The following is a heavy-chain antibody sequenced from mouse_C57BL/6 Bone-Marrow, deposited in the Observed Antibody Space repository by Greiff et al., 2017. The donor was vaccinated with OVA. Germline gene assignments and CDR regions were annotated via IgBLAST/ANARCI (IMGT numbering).Heavy chain of an antibody. CDR3: AIPYNGTWFAY. V-gene: IGHV1-74*01. Sequence: QVHVKQSGAELVKPGASVKVSCKASGFTFTSYWMPWVKQSPGQGLEWIGRINSSDSDTNYNQEFKGQVTLTVDKTSSADYMQLSSLTSEDSAAYYYAIPYNGTWFAYWGQGTLVTVSA. CDR2: INSSDSDT. J-gene: IGHJ3*01. D-gene: IGHD2-10*01. CDR1: GFTFTSYW.